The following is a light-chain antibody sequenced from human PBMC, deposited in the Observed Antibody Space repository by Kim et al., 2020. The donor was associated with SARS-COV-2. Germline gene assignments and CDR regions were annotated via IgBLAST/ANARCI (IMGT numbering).Light chain of an antibody. J-gene: IGLJ3*02. CDR2: EDS. CDR3: CSYAGSTTYWV. V-gene: IGLV2-23*01. Sequence: QSITISCIGTSSDVGSYNLVSWYQQHPGKAPKVMIYEDSKWPSGVSDRFSGSKSGNTASLTISGLQAEDEADYYCCSYAGSTTYWVLGGGTKLTVL. CDR1: SSDVGSYNL.